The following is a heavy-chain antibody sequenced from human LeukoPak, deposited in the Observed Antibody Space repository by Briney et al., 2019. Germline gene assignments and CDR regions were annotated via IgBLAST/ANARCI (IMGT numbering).Heavy chain of an antibody. CDR2: LSPNSGNT. Sequence: ASVKVSCKASGYTFISYDINWVRQATGQGLEWMGWLSPNSGNTGYAQKFQGRITMTKSTSISTAYMELSDLESEDTAVYYCARTPPDYGIDYWGQGTLVTVSS. CDR1: GYTFISYD. J-gene: IGHJ4*02. D-gene: IGHD4-17*01. V-gene: IGHV1-8*01. CDR3: ARTPPDYGIDY.